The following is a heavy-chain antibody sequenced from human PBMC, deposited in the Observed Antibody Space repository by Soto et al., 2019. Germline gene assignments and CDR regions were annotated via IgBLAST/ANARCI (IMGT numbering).Heavy chain of an antibody. V-gene: IGHV5-51*01. D-gene: IGHD2-21*02. CDR1: GYIFTDHC. J-gene: IGHJ6*02. CDR3: ARRHYCRGDCPTNPDSYYGMDV. Sequence: EVQVVQSGAEVKEPGESLKISCKGSGYIFTDHCIVWVRQMAGKGLEWVGIICPGYSNIIYSPSVQGQVTISADMSISPAYLQWSSLKASDTAIYYCARRHYCRGDCPTNPDSYYGMDVWGQGTTVTVSS. CDR2: ICPGYSNI.